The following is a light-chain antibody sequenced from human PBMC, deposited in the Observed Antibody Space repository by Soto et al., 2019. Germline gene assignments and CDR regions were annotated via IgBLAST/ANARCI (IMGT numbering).Light chain of an antibody. CDR2: EVT. CDR3: SSYTSSSTVV. CDR1: SSDVGGYNY. J-gene: IGLJ1*01. Sequence: QSALTQPASVSGSPGQSITISCTGTSSDVGGYNYVSWFQQHPDTAPKLMIYEVTDRPSGVSNRFSGSKSGNTASLTISGLQADDEAVYYCSSYTSSSTVVFGTGTKVTVL. V-gene: IGLV2-14*01.